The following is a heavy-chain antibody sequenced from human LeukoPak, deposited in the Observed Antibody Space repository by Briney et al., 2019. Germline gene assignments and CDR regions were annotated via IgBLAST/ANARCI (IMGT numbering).Heavy chain of an antibody. V-gene: IGHV4-4*07. CDR1: GGSLSRYY. CDR2: LYTSGST. Sequence: SETLSLTCTVSGGSLSRYYWSWLRQPAGRGLEWIGRLYTSGSTNYNPSLKSRVTMSLDTSKNQFSLKLSSVTAADTAVYYCAREDPYYDYVWGSYRYGYYFDYWGQGTLVTVSS. CDR3: AREDPYYDYVWGSYRYGYYFDY. J-gene: IGHJ4*02. D-gene: IGHD3-16*02.